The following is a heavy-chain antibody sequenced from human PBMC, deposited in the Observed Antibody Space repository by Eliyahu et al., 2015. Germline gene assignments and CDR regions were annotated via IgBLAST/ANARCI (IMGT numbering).Heavy chain of an antibody. CDR1: GFPLSSFP. CDR3: TRDNGHGYAMDV. Sequence: EVQLVESGGDMVQPGGSLRLSCAVSGFPLSSFPMNWVRQAPGKGPEWISYISMGNIAIYYADSVKGRFTIIRDEAKNSLFLQMNSLRVEDTAVYYCTRDNGHGYAMDVWGQGTTVTVSS. J-gene: IGHJ6*02. V-gene: IGHV3-48*01. CDR2: ISMGNIAI.